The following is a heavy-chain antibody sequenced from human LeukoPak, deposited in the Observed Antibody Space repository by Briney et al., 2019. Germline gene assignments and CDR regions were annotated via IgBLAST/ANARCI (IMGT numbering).Heavy chain of an antibody. CDR3: ARDPIAAAALGAFDI. D-gene: IGHD6-13*01. J-gene: IGHJ3*02. Sequence: SETLSLTCTVSGGSISSYYWSWIRQPPGKGLEWIGYIYYSGSTNYNPSLKSRVTISVDTPKNQFSLKLSSVTAADTAVYYCARDPIAAAALGAFDIWGQGTMVTVSS. V-gene: IGHV4-59*12. CDR1: GGSISSYY. CDR2: IYYSGST.